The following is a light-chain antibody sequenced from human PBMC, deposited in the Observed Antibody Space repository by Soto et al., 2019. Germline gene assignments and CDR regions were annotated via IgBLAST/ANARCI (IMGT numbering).Light chain of an antibody. J-gene: IGKJ3*01. CDR1: QDISNY. V-gene: IGKV1-33*01. CDR3: QQYWS. CDR2: DAS. Sequence: DIQMTQSPSSLSASVGDRVTITCQASQDISNYLNWYQQKPGKAPKLLIYDASNLETGVPSRFSGSGSRTDFTFTISSLQPEDIATYYCQQYWSFGPGTKVDIK.